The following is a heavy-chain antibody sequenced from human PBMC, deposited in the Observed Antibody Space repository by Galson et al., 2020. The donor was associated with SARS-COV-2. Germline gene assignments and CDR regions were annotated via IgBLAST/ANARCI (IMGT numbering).Heavy chain of an antibody. J-gene: IGHJ3*02. Sequence: ETSETLSLTCTVSGGSISSSSYYWGWIRQPPGEALEWIGNIYYSGSTYYNPSLKSRVTISGDTSKNQFSLKLSSVTAADTAVYYCARLDTAIPTDAFDIWGQGTMVTVS. V-gene: IGHV4-39*01. CDR3: ARLDTAIPTDAFDI. D-gene: IGHD5-18*01. CDR2: IYYSGST. CDR1: GGSISSSSYY.